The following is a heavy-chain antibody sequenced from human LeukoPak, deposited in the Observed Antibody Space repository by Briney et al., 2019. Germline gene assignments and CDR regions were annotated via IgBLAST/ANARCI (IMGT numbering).Heavy chain of an antibody. CDR3: ARDDDESYYYYGMDV. Sequence: AASVKVSCKVSGYTLTELSMHWVRPAPGKGLEWMGGFDPEDGETIYAQKFQGRVTITRDTSASTAYMELSSLRSEDTAVYYCARDDDESYYYYGMDVWGQGTTVTVSS. V-gene: IGHV1-24*01. J-gene: IGHJ6*02. CDR2: FDPEDGET. CDR1: GYTLTELS.